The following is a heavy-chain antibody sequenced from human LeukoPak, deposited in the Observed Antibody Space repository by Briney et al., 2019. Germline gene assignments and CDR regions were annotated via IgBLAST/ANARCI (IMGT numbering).Heavy chain of an antibody. CDR1: GGSISSGDYY. Sequence: SQTLSLTCTVSGGSISSGDYYWSWIRQPPGKGLEWIGYIYYSGSTYYNPSLKSRVTISVDTSKNQFSLKLSSVTAADTAVYYCARDQGTYYDILTGSRNLEGWYFDLWGRGTLVTVSS. CDR3: ARDQGTYYDILTGSRNLEGWYFDL. CDR2: IYYSGST. V-gene: IGHV4-30-4*01. J-gene: IGHJ2*01. D-gene: IGHD3-9*01.